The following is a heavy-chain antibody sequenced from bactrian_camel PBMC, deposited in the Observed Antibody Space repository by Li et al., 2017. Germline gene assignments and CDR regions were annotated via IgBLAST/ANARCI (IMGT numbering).Heavy chain of an antibody. D-gene: IGHD2*01. CDR2: IYARNGRS. CDR3: AADSEQWFGCSATSPANYDF. Sequence: HVQLVESGGGSVQAGESLTLSCAISGYATSHYCIAWFRLSSGKEREEVAHIYARNGRSDVADSVKGRFTVSQDAAKYTVFLQMNNLRPVDTGVYTCAADSEQWFGCSATSPANYDFWGPGTQVTVS. CDR1: GYATSHYC. J-gene: IGHJ4*01. V-gene: IGHV3-3*01.